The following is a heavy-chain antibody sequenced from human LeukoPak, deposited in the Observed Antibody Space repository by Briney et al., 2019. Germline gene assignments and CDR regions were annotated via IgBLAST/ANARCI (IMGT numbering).Heavy chain of an antibody. J-gene: IGHJ5*02. CDR3: ARVGGAELDPGNWFDP. CDR2: ISYDGSNK. Sequence: GGSLRLSCAASGFTFSSYGMHWVRQAPGKGLEWVAVISYDGSNKYYADSVKGRFTISRDNSKNTLYLQMNSLRAEDTAVYYCARVGGAELDPGNWFDPWGQGTLVTVSS. V-gene: IGHV3-30*03. CDR1: GFTFSSYG. D-gene: IGHD1-1*01.